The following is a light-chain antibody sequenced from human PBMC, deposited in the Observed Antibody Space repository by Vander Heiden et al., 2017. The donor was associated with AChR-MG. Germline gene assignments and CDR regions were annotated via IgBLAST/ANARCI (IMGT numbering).Light chain of an antibody. Sequence: IVLPPSPATLSLSPGERATLSCRASQGVSSYLAWYQQKPGQAPRLLIYDASNRATGIPARFSGSGSGTDFTLTISSLEPEDFAVYYCQQRSNWPWTFGQGTKVEIK. CDR1: QGVSSY. V-gene: IGKV3D-11*01. CDR3: QQRSNWPWT. CDR2: DAS. J-gene: IGKJ1*01.